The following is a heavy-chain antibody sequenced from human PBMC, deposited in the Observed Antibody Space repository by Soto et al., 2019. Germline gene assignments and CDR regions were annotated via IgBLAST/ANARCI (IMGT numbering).Heavy chain of an antibody. CDR1: GFTFSSYA. J-gene: IGHJ5*02. V-gene: IGHV3-23*01. Sequence: EVQLLESGGGLVQPGGSLRLSCAASGFTFSSYAMSWVRQAPGKGLEWVSAISGSGGSTYYADSVKGRFTISRDNSKNTLYLQMNSLRAEDTAVYYCAKDPGGYGDYDVSGWFDPWGQGTLVTVSS. CDR2: ISGSGGST. CDR3: AKDPGGYGDYDVSGWFDP. D-gene: IGHD4-17*01.